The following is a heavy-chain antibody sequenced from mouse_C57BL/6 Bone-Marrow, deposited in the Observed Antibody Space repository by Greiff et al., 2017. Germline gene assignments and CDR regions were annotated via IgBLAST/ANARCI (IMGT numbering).Heavy chain of an antibody. J-gene: IGHJ3*01. Sequence: QVQLQQPGAELVMPGASVKLSCKASGYTFTSYWMHWVKQRPGQGLEWIGEIDPSDSYTNYNQKFKGKSTLTVDKSSSTAYMQLSSLTSEDSAVYYCARRRRDGNPAWFSYGGQGTWVTVSA. CDR3: ARRRRDGNPAWFSY. D-gene: IGHD2-1*01. CDR1: GYTFTSYW. CDR2: IDPSDSYT. V-gene: IGHV1-69*01.